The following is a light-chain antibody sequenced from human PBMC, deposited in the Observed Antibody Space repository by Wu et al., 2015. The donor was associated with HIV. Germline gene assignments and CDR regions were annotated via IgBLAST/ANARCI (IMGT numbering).Light chain of an antibody. CDR3: QQYGSSPWT. Sequence: EIVLTQSPGTLSLSPGERATLSCRASQSFRSFLAWYQQKPGQAPRLLIYGAASRATGIPDRFSGSGSETDFTLTISRLEPEDFAVYYCQQYGSSPWTFGQGAKVEIK. V-gene: IGKV3-20*01. CDR1: QSFRSF. J-gene: IGKJ1*01. CDR2: GAA.